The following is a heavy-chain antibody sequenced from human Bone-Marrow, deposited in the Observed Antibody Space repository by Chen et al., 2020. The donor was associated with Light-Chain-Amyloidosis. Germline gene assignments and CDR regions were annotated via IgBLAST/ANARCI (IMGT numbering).Heavy chain of an antibody. Sequence: QVQLVQSGAEVKKPGASVKVSCKASGYTFTGYYMHWVRQAPGQGLEWMGWINPNSGGTNYAQKFQGRVTMTRDTSISTAYMELSRLRSDDTAVYYCARGGGKYYDYVWGSYRYYNWFDPWGQGTLVTVSS. V-gene: IGHV1-2*02. CDR1: GYTFTGYY. D-gene: IGHD3-16*02. J-gene: IGHJ5*02. CDR3: ARGGGKYYDYVWGSYRYYNWFDP. CDR2: INPNSGGT.